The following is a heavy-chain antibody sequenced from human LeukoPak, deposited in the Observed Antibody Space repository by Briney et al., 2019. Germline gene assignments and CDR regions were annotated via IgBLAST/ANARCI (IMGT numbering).Heavy chain of an antibody. CDR1: GFMFSDYY. V-gene: IGHV3-11*01. J-gene: IGHJ6*02. CDR2: ISSSGGTI. D-gene: IGHD4-11*01. CDR3: ARGSRPTTSFQYYYYGMDV. Sequence: GGFLRLSCAASGFMFSDYYIFWIRQAPGKGLEWVSYISSSGGTIYYADSVKGRFTVSRDNAKNSLDVQMNSLRAEDTAVYYCARGSRPTTSFQYYYYGMDVWGQGTTVTVSS.